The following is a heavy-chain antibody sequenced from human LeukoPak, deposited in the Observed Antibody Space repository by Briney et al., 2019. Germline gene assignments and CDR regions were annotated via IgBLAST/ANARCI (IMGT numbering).Heavy chain of an antibody. CDR1: GGSISDFY. D-gene: IGHD3-10*01. J-gene: IGHJ4*02. CDR2: IYSSGTT. CDR3: PRSYYGSGSYYSFDY. V-gene: IGHV4-59*01. Sequence: SETLSLTCTVSGGSISDFYWSWIRQPPGEGLEWIGYIYSSGTTNYNYSFKSRVSISIDTSKNQFSLRLSSATAADTAVYYCPRSYYGSGSYYSFDYWGQGTLVTVSS.